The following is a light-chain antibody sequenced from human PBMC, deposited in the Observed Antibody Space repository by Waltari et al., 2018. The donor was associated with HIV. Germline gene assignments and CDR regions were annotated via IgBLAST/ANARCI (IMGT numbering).Light chain of an antibody. V-gene: IGKV1-39*01. CDR2: SAS. CDR3: QQSYSSPLT. CDR1: QTISTS. J-gene: IGKJ3*01. Sequence: DIQLTQSPSSLSASVGDVVTITCRSSQTISTSLNWYPQKPGKAPKILISSASSLQSGVPSRFSASGSGTDFTLTISNLQPDDDATYYCQQSYSSPLTFGPGTEVDVK.